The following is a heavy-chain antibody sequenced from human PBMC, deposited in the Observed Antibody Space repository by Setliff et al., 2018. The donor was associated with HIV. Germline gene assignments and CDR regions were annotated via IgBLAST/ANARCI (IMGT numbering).Heavy chain of an antibody. V-gene: IGHV4-59*11. Sequence: KASETLSLICTVSGGSISSHYWSWIRQPPGKGLEWIGSIYYSGSTNYNPSLKSRVTISVDTSKNQFSLKLSSVTAADTAVYYCARDPSSWYPMHAFDIWGQGTMVTVSS. CDR3: ARDPSSWYPMHAFDI. CDR2: IYYSGST. CDR1: GGSISSHY. J-gene: IGHJ3*02. D-gene: IGHD6-13*01.